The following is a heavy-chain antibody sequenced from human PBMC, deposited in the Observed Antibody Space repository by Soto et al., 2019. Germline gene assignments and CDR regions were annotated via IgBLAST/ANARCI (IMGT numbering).Heavy chain of an antibody. J-gene: IGHJ6*02. Sequence: EVQVLESGGGLVQPGGSLRLSCAASGFTFSSYAMSWVRQAPGKGLEWVSAISGSGGSTYHADSVRGWFTISRDNSKNTLYLQMNSLRAEDTAVYYCAKDPSYGSGSYYYYYYGMDVWGQGTTVTVSS. CDR1: GFTFSSYA. CDR2: ISGSGGST. V-gene: IGHV3-23*01. D-gene: IGHD3-10*01. CDR3: AKDPSYGSGSYYYYYYGMDV.